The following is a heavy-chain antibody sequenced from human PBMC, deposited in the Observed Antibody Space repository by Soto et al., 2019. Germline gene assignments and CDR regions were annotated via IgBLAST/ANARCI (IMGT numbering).Heavy chain of an antibody. Sequence: ASVKVSCKASGYTFSTYGITWVRQAPGQGLDWMGWINPIKGDTNSAAIFQDRVTMTTDTSTRTAYMELRSLKSDDTAVYYCARVKVPAAILGAFDLWGQGTLVTVSS. J-gene: IGHJ3*01. CDR3: ARVKVPAAILGAFDL. CDR2: INPIKGDT. V-gene: IGHV1-18*01. CDR1: GYTFSTYG. D-gene: IGHD2-2*02.